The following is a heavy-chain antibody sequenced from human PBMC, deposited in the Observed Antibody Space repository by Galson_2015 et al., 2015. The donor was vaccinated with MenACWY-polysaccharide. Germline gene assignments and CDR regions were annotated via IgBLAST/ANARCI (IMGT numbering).Heavy chain of an antibody. CDR1: GFIFNHYD. D-gene: IGHD4-11*01. Sequence: SLRLSCAASGFIFNHYDMSWVRQAPGKGLEWVSAVRGTGHSTYYADSVKGRSTISRDNSKNTLYLEMKSLTAEDTAAYYCAKDVRIGYSNWQFDSWGQGTLVTVSS. J-gene: IGHJ4*02. CDR2: VRGTGHST. V-gene: IGHV3-23*01. CDR3: AKDVRIGYSNWQFDS.